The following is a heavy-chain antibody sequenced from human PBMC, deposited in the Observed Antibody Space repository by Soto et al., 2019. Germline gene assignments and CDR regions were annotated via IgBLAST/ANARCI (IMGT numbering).Heavy chain of an antibody. CDR3: ARHPGYCSGGSCNGQYTLDV. J-gene: IGHJ6*02. CDR2: IYHSRDT. CDR1: GGSISSGGYS. Sequence: SETLSLTCAVSGGSISSGGYSWNWIRQPPGKGLEWIGYIYHSRDTYYNPSLKSRVTISAGTSQNQFSLDLTSVTATDTAVYFCARHPGYCSGGSCNGQYTLDVWGQGTTVTVSS. V-gene: IGHV4-30-2*03. D-gene: IGHD2-15*01.